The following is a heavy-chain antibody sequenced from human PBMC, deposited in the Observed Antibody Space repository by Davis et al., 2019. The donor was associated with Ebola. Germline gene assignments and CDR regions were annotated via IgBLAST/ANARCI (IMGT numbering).Heavy chain of an antibody. CDR1: GYTFTSYA. Sequence: AASVKVSCKASGYTFTSYATHWVRQAPGQRLEWMGWINAGNGNTKYSQKFQGRVTITRDTSASTAYMELSSLRSEDTAVYYCARGIQLWFQGMDVWGQGTTVTVSS. CDR2: INAGNGNT. V-gene: IGHV1-3*01. D-gene: IGHD5-18*01. CDR3: ARGIQLWFQGMDV. J-gene: IGHJ6*02.